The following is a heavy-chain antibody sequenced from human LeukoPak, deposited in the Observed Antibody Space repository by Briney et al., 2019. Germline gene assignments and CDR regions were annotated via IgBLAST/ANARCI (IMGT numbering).Heavy chain of an antibody. Sequence: GASVKVSCKASGYTFTSYGISWVRQAPGQGLEWMGWISAYNGNTNYAQKLQGRVTMTTDTSTSTAYMELRSLRSDDTAVYYCERSLAPGHWKDFDYWGQGTLVTVSS. J-gene: IGHJ4*02. CDR3: ERSLAPGHWKDFDY. CDR1: GYTFTSYG. V-gene: IGHV1-18*01. CDR2: ISAYNGNT. D-gene: IGHD1-1*01.